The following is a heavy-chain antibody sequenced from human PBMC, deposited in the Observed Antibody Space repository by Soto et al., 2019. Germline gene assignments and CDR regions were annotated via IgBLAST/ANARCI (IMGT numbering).Heavy chain of an antibody. D-gene: IGHD6-6*01. CDR1: GFTVSSNY. Sequence: EVQLVETGGGLNQPGGSLRLSCAASGFTVSSNYMSWVRQAPGKGLEWVSVIYSGGSTYYADSVKGRFTISRDNSKNTLYLQMNSLRAEDTAVYYCARAKAARLGYAYWGQGTLVTVSS. J-gene: IGHJ4*02. V-gene: IGHV3-53*02. CDR3: ARAKAARLGYAY. CDR2: IYSGGST.